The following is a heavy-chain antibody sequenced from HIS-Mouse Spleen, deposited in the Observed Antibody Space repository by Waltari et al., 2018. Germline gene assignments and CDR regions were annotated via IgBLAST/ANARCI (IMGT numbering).Heavy chain of an antibody. CDR3: ARDYGDNWFDP. D-gene: IGHD4-17*01. J-gene: IGHJ5*02. Sequence: QLQLQESGPGLVTPSETLSLTCTVPGAPISSSSYYWGWIRQPPGKGLEWIGSIYYSGRTYYNPSLKSRVTISVDTSKNQFSLKLSSVTAADTAVYYCARDYGDNWFDPWGQGTLVTVSS. V-gene: IGHV4-39*07. CDR2: IYYSGRT. CDR1: GAPISSSSYY.